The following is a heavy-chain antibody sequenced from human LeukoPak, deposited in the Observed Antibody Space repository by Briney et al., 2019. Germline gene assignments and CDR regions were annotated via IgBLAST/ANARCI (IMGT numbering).Heavy chain of an antibody. V-gene: IGHV4-59*01. CDR3: ARELRITMVRGVIRKYAFDI. CDR1: GGSISSYY. Sequence: PSETLSLTCTVSGGSISSYYWSWIRQPPGKGLEWIGYIYYSGSTNYNPSLKSRVTISVDTSKNQFSLKLSSVSAADTAVYYCARELRITMVRGVIRKYAFDIWGQGTMVTVSS. CDR2: IYYSGST. J-gene: IGHJ3*02. D-gene: IGHD3-10*01.